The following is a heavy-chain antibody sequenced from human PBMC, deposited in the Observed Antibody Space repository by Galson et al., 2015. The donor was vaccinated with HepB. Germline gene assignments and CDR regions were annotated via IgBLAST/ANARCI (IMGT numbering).Heavy chain of an antibody. CDR1: GFTFSSYA. J-gene: IGHJ5*02. D-gene: IGHD6-13*01. CDR3: AKDFSSSWKGGGWFDP. CDR2: ISGNGGST. Sequence: SLRLSCAASGFTFSSYAMSWVRQAPGKGLEWVSAISGNGGSTYYADSVKGRFTISRDNSKNTLYLQMNSLRAEDTAVYYCAKDFSSSWKGGGWFDPWGQGTLVTVSS. V-gene: IGHV3-23*01.